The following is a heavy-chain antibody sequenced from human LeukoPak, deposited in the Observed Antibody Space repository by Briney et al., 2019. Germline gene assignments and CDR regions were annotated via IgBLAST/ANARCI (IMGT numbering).Heavy chain of an antibody. CDR1: GYTFTSYG. CDR2: ISAYNGNT. D-gene: IGHD6-13*01. J-gene: IGHJ4*02. V-gene: IGHV1-18*01. CDR3: ARELSSSWYGLFGY. Sequence: ASVKVSCMASGYTFTSYGISWVRQAPGQGLEWMGWISAYNGNTNYAQKLQGRVTMTTDTSTSTAYMELRSLRSDDTAVYYCARELSSSWYGLFGYWGQGTLVTVSS.